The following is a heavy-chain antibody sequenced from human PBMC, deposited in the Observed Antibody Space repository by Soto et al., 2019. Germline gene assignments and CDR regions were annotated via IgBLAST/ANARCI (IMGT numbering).Heavy chain of an antibody. CDR3: ARGPPGYYYYGMDV. J-gene: IGHJ6*02. V-gene: IGHV3-30-3*01. Sequence: PGGSLRLSCAASGFTFSSCAMHWVRQAPGKGLEWVAVISYDGSNKYYADSVKGRFTISRDNSKNTLYLQMNSLRAEDTAVYYCARGPPGYYYYGMDVWGQGTTVTVSS. CDR1: GFTFSSCA. CDR2: ISYDGSNK.